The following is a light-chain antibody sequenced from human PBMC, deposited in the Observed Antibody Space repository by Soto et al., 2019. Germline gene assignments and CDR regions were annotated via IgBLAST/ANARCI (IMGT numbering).Light chain of an antibody. CDR2: DAS. V-gene: IGKV1-5*01. CDR3: QQYNSYPGT. CDR1: QSISSW. J-gene: IGKJ1*01. Sequence: DIQMTQSPSTLSASVGDRVTITCRASQSISSWLAWYQQKPGRAPKPMIYDASSLESGVPSRFSGSGAGKEFTLTISSLQPDDFATYYCQQYNSYPGTFGQGTKVDI.